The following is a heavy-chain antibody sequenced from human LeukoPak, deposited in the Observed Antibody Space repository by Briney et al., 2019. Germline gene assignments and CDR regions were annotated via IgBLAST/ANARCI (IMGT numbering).Heavy chain of an antibody. J-gene: IGHJ4*02. CDR1: GFTFSSYA. CDR2: ISGSGGST. V-gene: IGHV3-23*01. CDR3: AKDLNGYSSGWYLN. D-gene: IGHD6-19*01. Sequence: GGSLRLSCAASGFTFSSYATSWVRQAPGKGLEWVSAISGSGGSTYYADSVKGRFTISRDNSKNTLYLQMNSLRAEDTAVYYCAKDLNGYSSGWYLNWGQGTLVTVSS.